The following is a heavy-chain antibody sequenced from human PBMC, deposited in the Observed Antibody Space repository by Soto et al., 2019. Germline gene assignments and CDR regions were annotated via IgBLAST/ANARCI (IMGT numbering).Heavy chain of an antibody. CDR1: GGSISSYR. J-gene: IGHJ6*02. Sequence: PSETLSLTCTVSGGSISSYRWSWIRQPAGKGLEWIGRLNTYGNTHYNPSLKSRVTVSVDTSRNQFSLKLTSVTAADTAVYYCARGVGFGYYYYHMDLWGQGTTVTVSS. V-gene: IGHV4-4*07. CDR3: ARGVGFGYYYYHMDL. D-gene: IGHD3-10*01. CDR2: LNTYGNT.